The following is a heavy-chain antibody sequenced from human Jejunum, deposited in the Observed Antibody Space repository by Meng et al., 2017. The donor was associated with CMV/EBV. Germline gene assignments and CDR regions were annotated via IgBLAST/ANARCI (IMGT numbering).Heavy chain of an antibody. V-gene: IGHV3-23*03. D-gene: IGHD3-22*01. CDR2: IYSGGSTT. CDR1: GFTFSTYA. Sequence: GFTFSTYARTWVRQAPGKGLEWVSLIYSGGSTTYYADSVKGRFTISRDDSKNTLYLQMNSLRAEDTAIYYCAKDLFYDGSGYYLGNWGQGALVTVSS. J-gene: IGHJ4*02. CDR3: AKDLFYDGSGYYLGN.